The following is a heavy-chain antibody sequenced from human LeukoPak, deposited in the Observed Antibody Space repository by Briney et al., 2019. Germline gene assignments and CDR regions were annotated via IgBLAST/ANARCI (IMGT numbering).Heavy chain of an antibody. Sequence: SETLSLTCAVYGGSFSGYYWSWIRQPPGKGPEWIGEINHSGSTNYNPSLKSRVTISVDTSKNQFSLKLSSVTAADTAVYYCARLGYYGSGSPLTYYYYGMDVWGQGTTVTVSS. CDR1: GGSFSGYY. CDR2: INHSGST. V-gene: IGHV4-34*01. D-gene: IGHD3-10*01. J-gene: IGHJ6*02. CDR3: ARLGYYGSGSPLTYYYYGMDV.